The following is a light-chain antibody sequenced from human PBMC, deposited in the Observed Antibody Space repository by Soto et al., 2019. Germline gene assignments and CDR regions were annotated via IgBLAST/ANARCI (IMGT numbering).Light chain of an antibody. CDR1: QTIGNF. CDR3: QQSYSDAWT. J-gene: IGKJ1*01. CDR2: AAS. V-gene: IGKV1-39*01. Sequence: DIQMTQSPSSLSASVGDRVTISCRASQTIGNFLNWYQRKLGKAPKLLIYAASSLQSGVPSRFSGSGSGTDFTLTISSLQPEDFATYYCQQSYSDAWTFGQGTKVEIK.